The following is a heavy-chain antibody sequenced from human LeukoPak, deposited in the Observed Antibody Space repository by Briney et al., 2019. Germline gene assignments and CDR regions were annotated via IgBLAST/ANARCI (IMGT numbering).Heavy chain of an antibody. V-gene: IGHV3-33*01. D-gene: IGHD6-13*01. CDR2: IWYDGSNK. CDR1: GFTFSSYC. Sequence: QPGRSLRLSCAASGFTFSSYCMRWVRQAPGKGLEWVAVIWYDGSNKYYADSVTGRFTISRDNSKNTLYLQMNRLRTEDTAVYYCARGAAAADYSGEGTLVTASS. CDR3: ARGAAAADY. J-gene: IGHJ4*02.